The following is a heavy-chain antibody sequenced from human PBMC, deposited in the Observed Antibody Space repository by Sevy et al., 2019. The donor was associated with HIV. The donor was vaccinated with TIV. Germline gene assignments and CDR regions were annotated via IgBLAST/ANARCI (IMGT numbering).Heavy chain of an antibody. D-gene: IGHD1-26*01. V-gene: IGHV3-30-3*01. CDR2: ISYDGNSK. J-gene: IGHJ6*02. Sequence: GGSLRLSCAASGFSFSSYALHWVRQAPGKGLEWVAVISYDGNSKYYADSVKGRLTISRDNSESTLYLQMNSLRPEDTALYYCARRVGVDYYYGMDVWGQGTTVTVSS. CDR3: ARRVGVDYYYGMDV. CDR1: GFSFSSYA.